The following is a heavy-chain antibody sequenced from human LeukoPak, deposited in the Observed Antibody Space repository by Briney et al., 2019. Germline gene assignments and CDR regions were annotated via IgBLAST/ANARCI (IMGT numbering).Heavy chain of an antibody. CDR1: GFTFSSCA. CDR2: ISGSGGST. V-gene: IGHV3-23*01. J-gene: IGHJ3*02. Sequence: GGSLRLFCAASGFTFSSCAMSWVREAPGKGLEGVSTISGSGGSTYYADSVKGRFTISRDNSKNTLYLQMNRLRAEDTAVYYCATRYYVILSGYQQTPAFDIWGKGQWSPSLQ. D-gene: IGHD3-9*01. CDR3: ATRYYVILSGYQQTPAFDI.